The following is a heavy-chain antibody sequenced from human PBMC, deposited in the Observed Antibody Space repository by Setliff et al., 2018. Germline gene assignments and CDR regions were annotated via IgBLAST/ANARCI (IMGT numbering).Heavy chain of an antibody. CDR1: GGTFSSYG. CDR3: VREGVDSRSSTDYRYYMDV. D-gene: IGHD3-22*01. CDR2: TIPMFGTT. J-gene: IGHJ6*03. Sequence: VASVKVSCKASGGTFSSYGISWVRQAPGQGLEWMGGTIPMFGTTNYARKFQGWVTIITDESTSTAYMQLSSLGSEDTAVYYCVREGVDSRSSTDYRYYMDVWGKGTTVTVSS. V-gene: IGHV1-69*05.